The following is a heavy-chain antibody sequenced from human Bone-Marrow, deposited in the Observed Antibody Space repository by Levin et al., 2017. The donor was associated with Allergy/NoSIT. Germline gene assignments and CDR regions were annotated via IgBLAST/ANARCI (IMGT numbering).Heavy chain of an antibody. CDR3: ARGFWRGYYTWGLDY. D-gene: IGHD3-3*01. CDR1: GGSFSDYY. CDR2: INHSGST. J-gene: IGHJ4*02. Sequence: SETLSLTCGVYGGSFSDYYWSWIRQPPGKGLEWIGEINHSGSTNYNPSLTSRATISVDTSKKQVPLKLNAVAAADTAVYYCARGFWRGYYTWGLDYWGQGALVAVSS. V-gene: IGHV4-34*01.